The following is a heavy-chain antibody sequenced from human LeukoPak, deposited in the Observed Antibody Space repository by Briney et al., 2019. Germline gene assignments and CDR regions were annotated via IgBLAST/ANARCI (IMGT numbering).Heavy chain of an antibody. Sequence: GGSLRLSCAASGFIVSNKYMSWVRQAPGKGLEWVSVIYADGATYYSDSVKGRFTISRDNSKNTLYLQMNSLRADDTAVYYCARDPGFRGAVAGTFGYWGQGTLVTVSS. J-gene: IGHJ4*02. V-gene: IGHV3-53*01. CDR3: ARDPGFRGAVAGTFGY. CDR2: IYADGAT. CDR1: GFIVSNKY. D-gene: IGHD6-19*01.